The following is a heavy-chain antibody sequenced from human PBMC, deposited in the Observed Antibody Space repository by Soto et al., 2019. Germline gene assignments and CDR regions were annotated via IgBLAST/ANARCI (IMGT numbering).Heavy chain of an antibody. CDR2: SSATGAGT. Sequence: EVQLFESGGGLVQPGGSLRLSCAASGFTFSSYGMTWVRQAPGKGLEWVSFSSATGAGTYYADSVKGRFTSSRDNSNNTLYLQMTSLRANDTAVYYCAKDRRAGGNYGFYSDFWGQGALVIVSS. CDR3: AKDRRAGGNYGFYSDF. V-gene: IGHV3-23*01. D-gene: IGHD1-7*01. J-gene: IGHJ4*02. CDR1: GFTFSSYG.